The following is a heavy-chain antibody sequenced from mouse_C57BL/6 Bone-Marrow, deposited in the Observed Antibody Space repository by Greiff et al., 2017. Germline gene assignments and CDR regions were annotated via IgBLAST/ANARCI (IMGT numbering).Heavy chain of an antibody. Sequence: VQLQQSGAELARPGASVKLSCKASGYTFTSYGMSWVKQRTGQGLEWIGEIYPRSGNTYYNEKFKGKATLTADKSSSTAYMELRSLTSEDSAVYFCASYYCSSYPAWFAYWGQGTLVTVSA. CDR3: ASYYCSSYPAWFAY. D-gene: IGHD1-1*01. J-gene: IGHJ3*01. CDR1: GYTFTSYG. V-gene: IGHV1-81*01. CDR2: IYPRSGNT.